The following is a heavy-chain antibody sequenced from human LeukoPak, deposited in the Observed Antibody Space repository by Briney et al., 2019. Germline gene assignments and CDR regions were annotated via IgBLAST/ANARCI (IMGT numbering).Heavy chain of an antibody. CDR1: GFTFSSYW. CDR3: AILRTTSDY. V-gene: IGHV3-7*01. Sequence: GGSLTLSCAAFGFTFSSYWMYWVRQAPGKGLEWVAMIKQDGSETYYVDSVKGRFTISRDNAENSLYLQMNSLRAEDAAVYHCAILRTTSDYWGQGTLVTVSS. J-gene: IGHJ4*02. D-gene: IGHD3-16*01. CDR2: IKQDGSET.